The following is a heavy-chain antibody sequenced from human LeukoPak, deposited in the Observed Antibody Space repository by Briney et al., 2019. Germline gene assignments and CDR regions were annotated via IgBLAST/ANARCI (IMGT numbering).Heavy chain of an antibody. J-gene: IGHJ4*02. CDR3: ARHGRTIFGVVIRGFDY. CDR2: IYYSGST. Sequence: PSETLSLTCTVCGGSISSSSYYWGWIRQPPGKGLEWIGSIYYSGSTYYNPSLKSRVTVSVDTSKNQFSLKLSSVTAADTAVYYCARHGRTIFGVVIRGFDYWGQGTLVTVSS. V-gene: IGHV4-39*01. CDR1: GGSISSSSYY. D-gene: IGHD3-3*01.